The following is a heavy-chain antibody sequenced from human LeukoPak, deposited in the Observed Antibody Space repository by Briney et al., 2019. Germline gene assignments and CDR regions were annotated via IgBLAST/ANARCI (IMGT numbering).Heavy chain of an antibody. CDR3: ASRSGSSGFDY. CDR2: IYYSGST. V-gene: IGHV4-59*01. D-gene: IGHD3-22*01. J-gene: IGHJ4*02. CDR1: GGSISSYY. Sequence: PSETLSLTCTVSGGSISSYYWSWIRQPPGKGLEWIGYIYYSGSTNYNPSPKSRVTISVDTSKNRFSLKLSSVTAADTAVYYCASRSGSSGFDYWGQGTLVTVSS.